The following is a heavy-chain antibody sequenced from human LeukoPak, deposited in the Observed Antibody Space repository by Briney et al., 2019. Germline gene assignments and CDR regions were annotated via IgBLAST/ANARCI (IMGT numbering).Heavy chain of an antibody. Sequence: PGGSLRLSCTASGFTFGDYAMSWVRQAPGKGLEWVGFIRSKAFGGTTEYAASVKGRFTISRDDSKSIAYLQKNSLKTEDTAVYYCTRAPVGYCSSTSCQIFDYWGQGTLVTVSS. CDR1: GFTFGDYA. V-gene: IGHV3-49*04. J-gene: IGHJ4*02. CDR3: TRAPVGYCSSTSCQIFDY. D-gene: IGHD2-2*01. CDR2: IRSKAFGGTT.